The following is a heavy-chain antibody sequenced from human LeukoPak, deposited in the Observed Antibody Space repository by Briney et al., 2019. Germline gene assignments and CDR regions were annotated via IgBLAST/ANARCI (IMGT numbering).Heavy chain of an antibody. Sequence: GGSLRFSCAASGFTFSSYSMNWVRQAPGKGLEWVSSISSSSYIYYADSVKGRFTISRDNAKNSLYLQMNSLRAEDTAVYYCARGFQGYYDFWSGSEGFDYWGQGTLVTVSS. CDR2: ISSSSYI. J-gene: IGHJ4*02. V-gene: IGHV3-21*01. D-gene: IGHD3-3*01. CDR3: ARGFQGYYDFWSGSEGFDY. CDR1: GFTFSSYS.